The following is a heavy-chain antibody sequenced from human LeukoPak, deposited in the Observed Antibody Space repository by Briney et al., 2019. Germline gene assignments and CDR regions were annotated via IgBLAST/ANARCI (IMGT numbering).Heavy chain of an antibody. J-gene: IGHJ4*02. CDR2: ISSSSSTI. D-gene: IGHD5-12*01. CDR3: AKEKGYSGYDLQIDY. V-gene: IGHV3-48*01. CDR1: GFTFSSYS. Sequence: GGSLRLSCAASGFTFSSYSMNWVRQAPGKGLEWVSYISSSSSTIYYADSVKGRFTISRDNAKNSLYLQMNSLRAEDTAVYYCAKEKGYSGYDLQIDYWGQGTLVTVSS.